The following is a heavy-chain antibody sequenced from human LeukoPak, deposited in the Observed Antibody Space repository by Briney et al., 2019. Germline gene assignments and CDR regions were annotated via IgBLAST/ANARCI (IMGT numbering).Heavy chain of an antibody. CDR2: ISPYNGDT. Sequence: TFTXXXVXXVXQXXXXGXXXMGWISPYNGDTNYAQNLQGRVTFTTDTSTSTAYMELRSLRSDDTAVYYCARDGAVAAVFDYWGQGTLVTVSS. V-gene: IGHV1-18*01. CDR1: TFTXXX. J-gene: IGHJ4*02. D-gene: IGHD6-19*01. CDR3: ARDGAVAAVFDY.